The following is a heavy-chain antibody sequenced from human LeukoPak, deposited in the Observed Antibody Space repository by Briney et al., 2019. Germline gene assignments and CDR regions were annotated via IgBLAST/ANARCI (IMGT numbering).Heavy chain of an antibody. J-gene: IGHJ5*02. D-gene: IGHD3-9*01. CDR1: GGTFSGHA. CDR2: IISIFGTA. CDR3: TRDPSVDYDLLSHWFDP. Sequence: SVKVSCKASGGTFSGHAISWVRQAPGQGLEWMGGIISIFGTAKYAQKFQGRVTITADESTSTAYMELSSLTSEDTAVYYCTRDPSVDYDLLSHWFDPWGQGTLVTVSS. V-gene: IGHV1-69*13.